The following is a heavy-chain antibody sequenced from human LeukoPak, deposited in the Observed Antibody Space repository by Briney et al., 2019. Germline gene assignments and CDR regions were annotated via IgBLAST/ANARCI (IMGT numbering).Heavy chain of an antibody. Sequence: SETLSLTCGVSGYSLSSGYYWGWIRQPPGKGLEWIGSIYHSGSTYYNPSLRSRVTISVDTSKNQFSLKLSSVTAADTAVYYCASAPGPSLFDYWGQGTLVTVSS. CDR3: ASAPGPSLFDY. CDR2: IYHSGST. V-gene: IGHV4-38-2*01. CDR1: GYSLSSGYY. J-gene: IGHJ4*02. D-gene: IGHD6-13*01.